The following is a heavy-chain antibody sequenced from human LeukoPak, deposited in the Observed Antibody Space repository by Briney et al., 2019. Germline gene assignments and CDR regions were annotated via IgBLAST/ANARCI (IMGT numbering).Heavy chain of an antibody. Sequence: GGSLRLSCAASGFTFSTYEMNWVRQAPGKGLEWVSYISSSGSTIYYADSVKGRFSISRDNAKNSLYLQMNSLRAEDTAVYCCARDSSYYGSGSFSDWGQGTLVTVSS. CDR1: GFTFSTYE. CDR3: ARDSSYYGSGSFSD. D-gene: IGHD3-10*01. CDR2: ISSSGSTI. J-gene: IGHJ4*02. V-gene: IGHV3-48*03.